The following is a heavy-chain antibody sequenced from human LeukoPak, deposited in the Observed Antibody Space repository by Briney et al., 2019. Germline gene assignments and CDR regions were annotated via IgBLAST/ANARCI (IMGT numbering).Heavy chain of an antibody. V-gene: IGHV4-59*12. CDR3: ARVLITMVRGVPEDAFDI. CDR1: GGSISSYY. D-gene: IGHD3-10*01. Sequence: SETLSLTCTVSGGSISSYYWSWVRQPPGKGLEWIGFVYYTGSTNYSPSLKSRVTISVDTSKNQFSLKLSSVTAADTAVYYCARVLITMVRGVPEDAFDIWGQGTMVTVSS. J-gene: IGHJ3*02. CDR2: VYYTGST.